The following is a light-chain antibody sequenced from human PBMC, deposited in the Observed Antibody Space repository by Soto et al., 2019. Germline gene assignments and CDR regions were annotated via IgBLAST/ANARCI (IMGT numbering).Light chain of an antibody. J-gene: IGLJ1*01. CDR3: QSYDSSLSGYV. V-gene: IGLV1-40*01. CDR1: SSNIGANYD. Sequence: QSVLTQPPSVSGAPGQRVTISCTGSSSNIGANYDVHWYQHLPGTAPKLLIYTNTNRPSGVPDRFSGSKSGTSASLAITGLQAEDEADYYCQSYDSSLSGYVVGTGTKV. CDR2: TNT.